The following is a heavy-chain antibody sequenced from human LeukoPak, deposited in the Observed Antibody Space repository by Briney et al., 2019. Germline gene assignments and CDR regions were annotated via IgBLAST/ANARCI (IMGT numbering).Heavy chain of an antibody. J-gene: IGHJ4*02. V-gene: IGHV3-48*03. CDR3: ARGYCSSTSCYAGDY. D-gene: IGHD2-2*01. CDR2: ISSSGSTI. Sequence: GGSLRLSCAASGFSFSSYEMNWVRLAPGKGLGRVSYISSSGSTIYYADAVKGRCTISRDNATNSLYPQMNSLRAEDTAVYYCARGYCSSTSCYAGDYWGQGTLVTVSS. CDR1: GFSFSSYE.